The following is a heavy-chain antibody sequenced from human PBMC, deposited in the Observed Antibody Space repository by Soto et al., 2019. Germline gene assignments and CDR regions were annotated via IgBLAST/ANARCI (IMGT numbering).Heavy chain of an antibody. D-gene: IGHD6-19*01. CDR3: ARGRASGYYYYMDV. J-gene: IGHJ6*03. Sequence: ASVKVSCKASGYTFTSYDINWVRQATGQGLEWMGWMNPNSGNTGYAQKFQGRVTMTRNTSISTAYMELSSLRSEDTAVYYCARGRASGYYYYMDVWGKRTTVIVSS. CDR2: MNPNSGNT. CDR1: GYTFTSYD. V-gene: IGHV1-8*01.